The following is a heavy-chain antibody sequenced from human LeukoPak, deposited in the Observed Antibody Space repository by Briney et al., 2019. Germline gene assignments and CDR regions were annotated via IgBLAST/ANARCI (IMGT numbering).Heavy chain of an antibody. CDR1: GFTFSSYW. J-gene: IGHJ4*02. Sequence: GGSLRLSCAASGFTFSSYWMSWVRQAPGKGLEWVANIKQDGSEKYYVDSVKGRFTISRDNAKNSLYLQMNSLRAEDTAVYYCARDRYYYGSGKAAAADYWGPGTLVTVSS. V-gene: IGHV3-7*01. CDR2: IKQDGSEK. D-gene: IGHD3-10*01. CDR3: ARDRYYYGSGKAAAADY.